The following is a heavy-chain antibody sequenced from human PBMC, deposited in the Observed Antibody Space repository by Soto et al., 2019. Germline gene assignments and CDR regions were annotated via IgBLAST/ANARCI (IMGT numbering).Heavy chain of an antibody. CDR3: ARAGEIVVVLHAFDI. J-gene: IGHJ3*02. CDR2: ISYDGSNK. V-gene: IGHV3-30-3*01. Sequence: QVQLVESGGGVVQPGRSLRLSCAASGFTFSSYAMHWVRQAPGKGLEWVAVISYDGSNKYYADSVKGRFTISRDNSKNTLYLQMNSLRAEDTAVYYCARAGEIVVVLHAFDICGQGTMVTVSS. D-gene: IGHD2-2*01. CDR1: GFTFSSYA.